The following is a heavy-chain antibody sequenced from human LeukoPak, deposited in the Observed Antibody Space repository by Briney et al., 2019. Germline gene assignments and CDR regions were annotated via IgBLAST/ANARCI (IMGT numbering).Heavy chain of an antibody. CDR1: GGTFSSYA. V-gene: IGHV1-69*13. J-gene: IGHJ4*02. Sequence: SVKVSCKASGGTFSSYAISWVRQAPGQGLEWMGGIIPIFGTANYAQKFQGRVTITADESTSTAYMELSSLRSEDTAVYYCARLDPDYYGSGLFDYWGQGTLVTVSS. CDR3: ARLDPDYYGSGLFDY. D-gene: IGHD3-10*01. CDR2: IIPIFGTA.